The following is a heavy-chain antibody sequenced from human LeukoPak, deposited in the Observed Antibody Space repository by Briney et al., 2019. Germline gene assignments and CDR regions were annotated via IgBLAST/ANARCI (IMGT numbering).Heavy chain of an antibody. CDR2: ISSNGGST. CDR3: VKRASGSYPDY. D-gene: IGHD1-26*01. Sequence: PGGSLRLSCSASGFTFSSYAMHWVRQAPGKGLVYVSAISSNGGSTYYADSVKGRFTISRDNSKNTLYLQMSSLRAEDTAVYYCVKRASGSYPDYWGQGTLVTVSS. CDR1: GFTFSSYA. J-gene: IGHJ4*02. V-gene: IGHV3-64D*09.